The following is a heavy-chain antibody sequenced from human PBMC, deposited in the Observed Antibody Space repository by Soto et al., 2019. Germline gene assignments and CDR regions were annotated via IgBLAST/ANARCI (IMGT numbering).Heavy chain of an antibody. CDR3: ARESSISWYWRSDHGGYYFDY. CDR2: IYYSGST. D-gene: IGHD6-13*01. CDR1: GGSISSYY. J-gene: IGHJ4*02. Sequence: QVQLQESGPGLVKPSETLSLTCTVSGGSISSYYWSWIRQPPGKGLEWIGYIYYSGSTNYNPSLKSRVTISVDTSKNQFSLQLSSVTAADTAVYYCARESSISWYWRSDHGGYYFDYWGQGTLVTVSS. V-gene: IGHV4-59*01.